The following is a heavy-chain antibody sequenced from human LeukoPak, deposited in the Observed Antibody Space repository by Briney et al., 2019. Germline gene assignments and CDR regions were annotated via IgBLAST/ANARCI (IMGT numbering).Heavy chain of an antibody. J-gene: IGHJ4*02. CDR3: AKDPQRGSPYYFDY. CDR1: GFTFTSYA. V-gene: IGHV3-23*01. Sequence: GGSLRLSCAASGFTFTSYAMSWVRQAPGKGLEWVSSISGSGGSTFYVDSVKGRFTISRDDTKNTLYLQMNSLRAEDTALYYCAKDPQRGSPYYFDYWGQGTLVTVSS. CDR2: ISGSGGST. D-gene: IGHD1-26*01.